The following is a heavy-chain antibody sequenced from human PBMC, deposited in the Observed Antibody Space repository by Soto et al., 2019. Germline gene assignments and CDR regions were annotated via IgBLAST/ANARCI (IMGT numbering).Heavy chain of an antibody. CDR2: FDPEDGET. Sequence: GASVKVSCKVSGYTLTELSMHWVRQAPGKRLEWMGGFDPEDGETIYAQKFQGRVTMTEDTSTDTAHMELSSLRSEDTAVYYCATHVQSYDILTGSRKNAFDIWGQGTMVTVSS. V-gene: IGHV1-24*01. D-gene: IGHD3-9*01. CDR1: GYTLTELS. J-gene: IGHJ3*02. CDR3: ATHVQSYDILTGSRKNAFDI.